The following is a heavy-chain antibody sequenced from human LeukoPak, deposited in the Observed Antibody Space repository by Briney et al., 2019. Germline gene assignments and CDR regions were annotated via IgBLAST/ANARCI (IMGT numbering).Heavy chain of an antibody. Sequence: SETLSLTCTVSGGSISSYYWSWIRQPPGRGLEWIGYIYYSGSTNYNPSLKSRVTISVDTSKDQFSLKLSSVTAADTAVYYCARGYYDGSDYYDAFDIWGQGTMVTVSS. D-gene: IGHD3-22*01. V-gene: IGHV4-59*01. CDR2: IYYSGST. CDR1: GGSISSYY. J-gene: IGHJ3*02. CDR3: ARGYYDGSDYYDAFDI.